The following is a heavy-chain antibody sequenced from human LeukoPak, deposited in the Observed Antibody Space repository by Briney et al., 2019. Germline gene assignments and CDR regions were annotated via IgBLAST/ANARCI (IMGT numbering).Heavy chain of an antibody. Sequence: SVKVSCKASGGTFSSYAISWVRQAPGQGLEWMGGIIPIFGTANYAQKFQGRVTITADKSTSTAYMELSSLRSEDTAVYYCAGTREYCSSTSCYEWWFDPWGQGTLVTVSP. V-gene: IGHV1-69*06. CDR3: AGTREYCSSTSCYEWWFDP. D-gene: IGHD2-2*01. CDR1: GGTFSSYA. CDR2: IIPIFGTA. J-gene: IGHJ5*02.